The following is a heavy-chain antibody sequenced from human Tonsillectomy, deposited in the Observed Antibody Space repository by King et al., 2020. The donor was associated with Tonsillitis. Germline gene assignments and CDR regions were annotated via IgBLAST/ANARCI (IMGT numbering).Heavy chain of an antibody. V-gene: IGHV3-30*02. D-gene: IGHD1-1*01. CDR3: VKEDTTGGDY. J-gene: IGHJ4*02. CDR1: GFNFRSHG. CDR2: INYDGKTQ. Sequence: QLVQSGGGVVQPGGSLRLSCATSGFNFRSHGMHWVRQAPGTGLEWVAFINYDGKTQYYRDSVKGRFTISRDNSKNTLYLQMNSLRTEDTAIYYCVKEDTTGGDYWGQGTPVTVSS.